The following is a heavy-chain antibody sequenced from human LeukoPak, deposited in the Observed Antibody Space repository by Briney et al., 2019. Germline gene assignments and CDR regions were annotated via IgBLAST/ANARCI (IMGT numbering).Heavy chain of an antibody. CDR2: IYYSGTA. Sequence: SETLSLTCTVSGGSISSSSYYWGWIRQPPGKGLEWIGSIYYSGTAYYNPSLKSRVTISVDKSKNQFSVKLTSVTAADTAVYYCARQSGFLSTFDYWGQGTLVTVSS. CDR1: GGSISSSSYY. CDR3: ARQSGFLSTFDY. V-gene: IGHV4-39*01. D-gene: IGHD5/OR15-5a*01. J-gene: IGHJ4*02.